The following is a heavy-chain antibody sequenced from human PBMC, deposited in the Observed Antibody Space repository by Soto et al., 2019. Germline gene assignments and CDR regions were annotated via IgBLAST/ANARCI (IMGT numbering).Heavy chain of an antibody. V-gene: IGHV3-30*18. J-gene: IGHJ4*02. CDR2: ISYDGSNK. CDR3: AKDWVRYSSSPPPDY. Sequence: QAGGSLRLSCAASGFTFSSYGMHWVRQAPGKGLEWVAVISYDGSNKYYADSVKGRFTISRDNSKNTLYLQMNSLRAEDTAVYYCAKDWVRYSSSPPPDYWGQGTLVTVSS. CDR1: GFTFSSYG. D-gene: IGHD6-6*01.